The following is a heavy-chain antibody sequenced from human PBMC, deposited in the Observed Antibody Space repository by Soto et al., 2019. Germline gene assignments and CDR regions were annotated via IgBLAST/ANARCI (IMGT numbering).Heavy chain of an antibody. Sequence: SETLSLTCTVSGDSISSINNYWSWIRRHPGKGLEWIGYIYYSGSTYYNPSLKSRVTISVDTSKNQFSLKLSSVTAADTAVYYCARTVTFGELPDAFDIWGQGTMVTVS. V-gene: IGHV4-31*03. D-gene: IGHD3-10*01. CDR3: ARTVTFGELPDAFDI. CDR1: GDSISSINNY. J-gene: IGHJ3*02. CDR2: IYYSGST.